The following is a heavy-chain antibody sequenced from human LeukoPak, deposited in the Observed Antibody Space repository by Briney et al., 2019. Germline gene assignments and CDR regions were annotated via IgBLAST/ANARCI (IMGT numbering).Heavy chain of an antibody. J-gene: IGHJ5*02. Sequence: SETLSLTCTVSGGSISSYYWSWIRQPPGKGLEWIGYIYYSGSTNYNPSLKSRVTISVDTSKNQFSLKLSSVTAADTAVYYCAREKGDCSSTSCYHWFDPWGQGTLVTVSS. D-gene: IGHD2-2*01. CDR2: IYYSGST. CDR1: GGSISSYY. CDR3: AREKGDCSSTSCYHWFDP. V-gene: IGHV4-59*01.